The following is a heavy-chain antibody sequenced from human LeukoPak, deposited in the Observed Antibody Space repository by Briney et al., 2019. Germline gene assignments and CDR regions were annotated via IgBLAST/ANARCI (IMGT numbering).Heavy chain of an antibody. V-gene: IGHV3-73*01. Sequence: AGGSLRLSCAASGFTFSGSAMHWVRQASVKGLEWVGRIRSKANSYATAYAASVKGRFTISRDDSKNTAYLQMNSLKTEDTAVYYCARSEAYYDSSGTPRFDYWGQGTLVTVSS. CDR2: IRSKANSYAT. D-gene: IGHD3-22*01. CDR1: GFTFSGSA. J-gene: IGHJ4*02. CDR3: ARSEAYYDSSGTPRFDY.